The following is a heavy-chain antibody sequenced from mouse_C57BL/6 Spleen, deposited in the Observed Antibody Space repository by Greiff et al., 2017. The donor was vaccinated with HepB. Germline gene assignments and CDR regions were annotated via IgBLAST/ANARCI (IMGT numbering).Heavy chain of an antibody. CDR3: ANQELGRFAY. D-gene: IGHD4-1*01. CDR1: GYTFTDYY. Sequence: VQLKESGPVLVKPGASVKMSCKASGYTFTDYYMNWVKQSHGKSLEWIGVINPYNGGTSYNQKFKGKATLTVDKSSSTAYMELNSLTSEDSAVYYCANQELGRFAYWGQGTLVTVSA. J-gene: IGHJ3*01. CDR2: INPYNGGT. V-gene: IGHV1-19*01.